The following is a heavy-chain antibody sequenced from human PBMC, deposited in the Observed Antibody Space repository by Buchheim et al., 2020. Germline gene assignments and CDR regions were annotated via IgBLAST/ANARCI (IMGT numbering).Heavy chain of an antibody. J-gene: IGHJ4*02. Sequence: QVQLVESGGGVVQPGRSLRLSCAASGFTFSNYAMHWVRQAPGKGLEWVAVISYDEGNKQYADSVKGRFTISRDNSKNTLYLQMNSLRAEDTAVYYCARDRTLRGIIWYFDYWGQGTL. CDR3: ARDRTLRGIIWYFDY. D-gene: IGHD3-10*01. CDR1: GFTFSNYA. CDR2: ISYDEGNK. V-gene: IGHV3-30*04.